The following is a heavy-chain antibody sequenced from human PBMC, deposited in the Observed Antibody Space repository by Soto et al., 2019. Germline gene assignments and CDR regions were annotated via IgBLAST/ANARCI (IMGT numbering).Heavy chain of an antibody. J-gene: IGHJ4*02. V-gene: IGHV3-53*01. CDR3: ARSMVRGVITPHFDY. CDR2: IYSGGST. Sequence: GWSLRLSCAASGFTVSSNYMSWVRQAPGKGLEWVSVIYSGGSTYYADSVKGRFTISRDNSKNTLYLQMNSLRAEDTAVYYCARSMVRGVITPHFDYWGQGTLVTVSS. CDR1: GFTVSSNY. D-gene: IGHD3-10*01.